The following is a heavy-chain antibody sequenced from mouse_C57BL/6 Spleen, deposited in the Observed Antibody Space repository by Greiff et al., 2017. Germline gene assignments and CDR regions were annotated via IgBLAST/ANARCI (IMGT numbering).Heavy chain of an antibody. CDR3: ARQLRSQTFFDY. J-gene: IGHJ2*01. D-gene: IGHD3-2*02. Sequence: QVQLQQSGAELVKPGASVKMSCKASGYTFTSYWITWVKQRPGQGLEWIGDIYPGSGSTNYNEKFKSKATLTVDTSSSTAYMQLSSLTSEDSAVYYCARQLRSQTFFDYWGQGTTLTVSS. CDR2: IYPGSGST. V-gene: IGHV1-55*01. CDR1: GYTFTSYW.